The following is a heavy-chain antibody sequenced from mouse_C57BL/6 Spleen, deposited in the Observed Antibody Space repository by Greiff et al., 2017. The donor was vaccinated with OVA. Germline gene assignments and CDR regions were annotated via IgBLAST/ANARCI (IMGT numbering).Heavy chain of an antibody. V-gene: IGHV1-66*01. J-gene: IGHJ1*03. CDR3: ARSGYDCYFDV. D-gene: IGHD2-2*01. CDR1: GYSFTSYY. Sequence: QVQLQQSGPELVKPGASVKISCKASGYSFTSYYIHWVKQRPGQGLEWIGWIYPGSGNTKYNEKFKGKATLTADTSSSTAYRQLSSLTSEDSAVYYCARSGYDCYFDVWGTGTTVTVSS. CDR2: IYPGSGNT.